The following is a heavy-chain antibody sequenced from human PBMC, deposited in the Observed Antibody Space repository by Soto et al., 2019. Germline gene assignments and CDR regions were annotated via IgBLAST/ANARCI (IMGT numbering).Heavy chain of an antibody. J-gene: IGHJ4*02. Sequence: GGSLRLSCAASEFDFSNYAMAWVRQAPGKGLEWVSHITASGATTYYADSVKGRFTISRDNSKNTVYLHMSALRVEDTAIFFCAKDGAGGSGSCYDSWGQGTLVTVSS. D-gene: IGHD5-18*01. CDR3: AKDGAGGSGSCYDS. V-gene: IGHV3-23*01. CDR1: EFDFSNYA. CDR2: ITASGATT.